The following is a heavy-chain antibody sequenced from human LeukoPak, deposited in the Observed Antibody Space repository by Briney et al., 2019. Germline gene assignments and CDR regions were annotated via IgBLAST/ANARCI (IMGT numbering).Heavy chain of an antibody. Sequence: GRSLRLSCAASGFTFSSYGMHWVRQAPGKGLEWVAVISYDGSNKYYADSVKGRFTISRDNSKNTLYLQMNSLRAEDTAVYYCARYGHSPYFDSWGQGTLVTVSS. J-gene: IGHJ4*02. V-gene: IGHV3-30*03. D-gene: IGHD3-10*01. CDR3: ARYGHSPYFDS. CDR1: GFTFSSYG. CDR2: ISYDGSNK.